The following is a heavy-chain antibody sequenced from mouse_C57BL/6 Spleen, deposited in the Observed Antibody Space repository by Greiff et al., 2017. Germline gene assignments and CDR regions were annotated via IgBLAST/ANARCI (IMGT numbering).Heavy chain of an antibody. V-gene: IGHV14-2*01. CDR3: ARWLLPYAMDY. D-gene: IGHD2-3*01. CDR1: GFNIKDYY. CDR2: IDPEDGET. Sequence: EVKLMESGAELVKPGASVKLSCTASGFNIKDYYMHWVKQRTEPGLEWIGRIDPEDGETKYAPKFPGKATITADTSSNTAYLLLSSLPSEDTAVYYCARWLLPYAMDYWGQGTSVTVSS. J-gene: IGHJ4*01.